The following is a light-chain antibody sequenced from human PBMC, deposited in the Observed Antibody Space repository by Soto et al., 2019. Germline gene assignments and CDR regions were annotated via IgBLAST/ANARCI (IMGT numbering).Light chain of an antibody. V-gene: IGKV3-15*01. J-gene: IGKJ1*01. CDR3: QQHNNCPPWT. CDR2: GAS. Sequence: EIVMTQSPATLSVSPGERATLSCRASQSVSSNLAWYQQKPGQAPRPLIYGASTMATGIPARFSGSGSGTEFTPTISSLQSEDFAVYYCQQHNNCPPWTFGQGTKVEIK. CDR1: QSVSSN.